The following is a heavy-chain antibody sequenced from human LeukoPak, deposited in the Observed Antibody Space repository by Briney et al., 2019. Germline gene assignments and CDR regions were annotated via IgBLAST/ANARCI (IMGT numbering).Heavy chain of an antibody. J-gene: IGHJ6*03. V-gene: IGHV1-2*02. CDR3: ARDLKLVRDGEDDYYYCYYVDV. CDR1: GYTFTGCY. D-gene: IGHD3-10*01. Sequence: ASVMVSCKASGYTFTGCYMHWVRQAPGQGLEGMGWINPNSGGTSYAQKIQSRVTLSKDTTISTASMELSRLKSDGTAAYYCARDLKLVRDGEDDYYYCYYVDVWGKGTTVTASS. CDR2: INPNSGGT.